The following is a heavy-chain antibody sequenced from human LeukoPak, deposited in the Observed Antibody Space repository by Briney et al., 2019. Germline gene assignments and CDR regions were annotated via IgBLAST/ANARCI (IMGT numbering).Heavy chain of an antibody. D-gene: IGHD6-13*01. V-gene: IGHV3-15*01. CDR3: TAAAGDY. CDR1: GFTFSNYA. CDR2: IKSKTDGGTT. J-gene: IGHJ4*02. Sequence: TPGSSLRLSCAASGFTFSNYAVHWVRQAPGKGLEWVGRIKSKTDGGTTDYAAPVKGRFTISRDDSKNTLYLQMNSLKTEDTAVYYCTAAAGDYWGQGTLVTVSS.